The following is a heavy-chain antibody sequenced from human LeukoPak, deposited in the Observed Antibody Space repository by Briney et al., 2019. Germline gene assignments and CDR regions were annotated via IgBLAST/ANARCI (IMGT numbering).Heavy chain of an antibody. D-gene: IGHD3-22*01. Sequence: ASVKVCCKASGYTFTSYGISWVRQAPGQGLEWMGWISAYNGNTNYAQKLQGRVTMTTDTSTTTAYMELRSLRSDDTAVYYCARDPPYYDSSGYYAFWGQGTLVTVSS. CDR3: ARDPPYYDSSGYYAF. J-gene: IGHJ4*02. CDR1: GYTFTSYG. V-gene: IGHV1-18*01. CDR2: ISAYNGNT.